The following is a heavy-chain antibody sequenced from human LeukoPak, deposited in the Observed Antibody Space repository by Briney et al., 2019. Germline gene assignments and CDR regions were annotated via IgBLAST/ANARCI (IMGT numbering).Heavy chain of an antibody. CDR1: GFTFSSYA. J-gene: IGHJ4*02. CDR3: SRDGYSYGLFSYFDY. Sequence: GGSLTLSCAASGFTFSSYAMHWVRQAPGKGLEWVAVISYDGSNKYYADSVQGRFTISRDNSKNTLYLQMNRLRAEGTAGYYFSRDGYSYGLFSYFDYWGKGTLVTVS. V-gene: IGHV3-30*04. D-gene: IGHD5-18*01. CDR2: ISYDGSNK.